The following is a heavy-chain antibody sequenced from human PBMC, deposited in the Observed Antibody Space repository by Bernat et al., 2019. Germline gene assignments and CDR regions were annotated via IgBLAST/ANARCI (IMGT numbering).Heavy chain of an antibody. CDR1: GFIFRSYW. Sequence: EVQLVESGGGLVQPGGSLRLSCAASGFIFRSYWMHWVRQAPGKGLVWVSRIKSDGSSTSYADSVKGRFTISRDNAKNTLYLQMNSLRVEDTAVYYCARDIVATITNDAFDIWGQGTMVAVSS. D-gene: IGHD5-12*01. J-gene: IGHJ3*02. V-gene: IGHV3-74*02. CDR2: IKSDGSST. CDR3: ARDIVATITNDAFDI.